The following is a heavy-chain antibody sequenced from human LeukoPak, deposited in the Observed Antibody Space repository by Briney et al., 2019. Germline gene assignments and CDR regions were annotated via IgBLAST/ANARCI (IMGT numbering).Heavy chain of an antibody. J-gene: IGHJ6*03. CDR1: GYTFTIYN. V-gene: IGHV1-8*03. CDR2: MNPNSGNT. D-gene: IGHD6-6*01. Sequence: ASVKVSCKASGYTFTIYNINWVRQATGQGLEWMGWMNPNSGNTGYAQKFQGRVTITRSTSISTTYMELSSLRSEDTAVYYCARADGSSSISYYHMDVWGKGTTVIVSS. CDR3: ARADGSSSISYYHMDV.